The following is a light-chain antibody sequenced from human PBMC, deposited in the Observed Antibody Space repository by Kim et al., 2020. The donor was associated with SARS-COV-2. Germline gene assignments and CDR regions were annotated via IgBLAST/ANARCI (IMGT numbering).Light chain of an antibody. V-gene: IGLV3-1*01. CDR1: RLGDKY. Sequence: SYELTQPPSVSVSPGQTASITCSGDRLGDKYACWYQQRPGQSPVVVIYQDTKRPSGIPERFSGSNSGNTATLTISVTQAMDEADYYCQAWDGSRVVFGGGTQLTVL. CDR2: QDT. J-gene: IGLJ2*01. CDR3: QAWDGSRVV.